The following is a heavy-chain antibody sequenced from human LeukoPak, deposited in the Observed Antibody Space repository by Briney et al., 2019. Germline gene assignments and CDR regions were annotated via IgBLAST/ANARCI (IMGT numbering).Heavy chain of an antibody. Sequence: PSETLSLTCTVSGGSISSYYWSWIRQPPGKGLEWIGYIYYSGSTNYNPSLKSRVTISVDTSKNQFSLKLSSVTAADTAVYYCTRPVNCTNGVCQDYWGQGTLVTVSS. V-gene: IGHV4-59*01. CDR2: IYYSGST. J-gene: IGHJ4*02. CDR1: GGSISSYY. CDR3: TRPVNCTNGVCQDY. D-gene: IGHD2-8*01.